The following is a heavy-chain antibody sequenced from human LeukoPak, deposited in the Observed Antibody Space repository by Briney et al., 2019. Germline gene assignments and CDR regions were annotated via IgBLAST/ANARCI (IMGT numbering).Heavy chain of an antibody. V-gene: IGHV4-34*01. D-gene: IGHD2-15*01. Sequence: PSATLSLTCTVYGGSFSGYYWSWIRQPPGKGLEWIGEINHSGTANYNPALKSRVTMSVDTSKNQSSLKLTSVTAPDPAVYSCARGRKWWLSYYFCMDVWGNGTTVTVSS. CDR1: GGSFSGYY. J-gene: IGHJ6*03. CDR3: ARGRKWWLSYYFCMDV. CDR2: INHSGTA.